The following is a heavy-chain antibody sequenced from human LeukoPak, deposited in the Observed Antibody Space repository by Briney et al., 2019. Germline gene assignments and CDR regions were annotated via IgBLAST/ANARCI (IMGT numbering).Heavy chain of an antibody. J-gene: IGHJ4*02. CDR3: ARVPGRSSSWYY. Sequence: GGSLRLSCAASGFTFSSYWMSWVRQAPGKGLEWVANIKQDGSEKYYVDSVKGRFTISRDNAKSSLYLQVNSLRAEDTAVYYCARVPGRSSSWYYWGQGTLVTVSS. CDR1: GFTFSSYW. V-gene: IGHV3-7*01. D-gene: IGHD6-13*01. CDR2: IKQDGSEK.